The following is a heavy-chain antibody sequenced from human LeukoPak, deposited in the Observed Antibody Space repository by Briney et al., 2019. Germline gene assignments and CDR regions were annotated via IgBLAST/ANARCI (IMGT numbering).Heavy chain of an antibody. J-gene: IGHJ4*02. CDR2: IIPLFGTA. D-gene: IGHD3-22*01. V-gene: IGHV1-69*05. CDR3: GREIYDRSGYYFAGSYFDY. Sequence: ASVKVSCKASGGTFTSYAISWVRQPPGHGLEWMGGIIPLFGTANYAQKFQGRVTITTDESTSTAYMELSSLRSEDTAVYYCGREIYDRSGYYFAGSYFDYWGEGTLVSVSS. CDR1: GGTFTSYA.